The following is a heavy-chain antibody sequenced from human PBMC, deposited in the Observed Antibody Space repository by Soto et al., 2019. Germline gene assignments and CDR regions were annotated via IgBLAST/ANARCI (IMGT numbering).Heavy chain of an antibody. D-gene: IGHD6-19*01. CDR1: GFSLSIAGVG. CDR3: AHRYASGWLFDYFDF. Sequence: QMTLKESGPTLVKPTETLTLTCTFSGFSLSIAGVGVGWIRQPPGKALEWLALIYWNDDKRYSPSLKSRLTITKDTSKNQVVLTMTHMDPMDTATYYCAHRYASGWLFDYFDFWGQGALVTVSS. V-gene: IGHV2-5*01. CDR2: IYWNDDK. J-gene: IGHJ4*02.